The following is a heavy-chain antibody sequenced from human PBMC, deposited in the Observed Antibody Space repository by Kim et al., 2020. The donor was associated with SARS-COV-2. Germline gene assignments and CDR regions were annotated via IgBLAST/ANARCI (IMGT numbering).Heavy chain of an antibody. V-gene: IGHV4-61*02. CDR1: GGSISSGSYY. Sequence: SETLSLTCTVSGGSISSGSYYWSWIRQPAGKGLEWIGRIYTSGSTNYNPSLKSRVTISVDTSKNQFSLKLSSVTAADTAVYYCARGNGDSTYYYYYYGMDVWGQGTTVTVSS. CDR2: IYTSGST. CDR3: ARGNGDSTYYYYYYGMDV. J-gene: IGHJ6*02. D-gene: IGHD7-27*01.